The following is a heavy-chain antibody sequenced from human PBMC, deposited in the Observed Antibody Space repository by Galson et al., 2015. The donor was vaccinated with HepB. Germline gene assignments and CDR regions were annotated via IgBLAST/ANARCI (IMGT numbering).Heavy chain of an antibody. CDR2: IDPSDSYT. CDR1: GYSFTSYW. D-gene: IGHD5-12*01. V-gene: IGHV5-10-1*01. CDR3: ARHFRYDLHNPYYYYYGMDG. J-gene: IGHJ6*02. Sequence: SGAEVKKPGESLRISCKGSGYSFTSYWISWVRQMPGKGLEWMGRIDPSDSYTNYSPSFQGHVTISADKSISTAYLPWSILKASDTAMYYCARHFRYDLHNPYYYYYGMDGWCQGTTVTVSS.